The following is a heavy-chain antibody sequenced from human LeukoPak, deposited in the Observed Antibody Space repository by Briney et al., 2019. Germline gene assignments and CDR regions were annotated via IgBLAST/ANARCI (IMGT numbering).Heavy chain of an antibody. CDR2: IYYSGST. CDR1: GGSISSYY. V-gene: IGHV4-59*12. Sequence: SETLSLTCTVSGGSISSYYWSLIRQPPGKGLEWIGYIYYSGSTNYNPSLKSRVTISVDTSKNQFSLKLSSVTAADTAVYYCARDRSSRLWFDPWGQGTLVTVSS. J-gene: IGHJ5*02. CDR3: ARDRSSRLWFDP. D-gene: IGHD6-13*01.